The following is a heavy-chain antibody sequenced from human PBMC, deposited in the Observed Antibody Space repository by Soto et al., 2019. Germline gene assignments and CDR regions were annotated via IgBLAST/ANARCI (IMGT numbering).Heavy chain of an antibody. V-gene: IGHV3-30-3*01. CDR3: ARDSMRFDY. Sequence: SLRLSCAASGFTFSSYAMHWVRQAPGKGLEWVAVISYDGSNKYYADSVKGRFTISRDNSKNTLYLQMNSLRAEDTAVYYCARDSMRFDYWGQGTLVTVSS. CDR1: GFTFSSYA. D-gene: IGHD3-3*02. CDR2: ISYDGSNK. J-gene: IGHJ4*02.